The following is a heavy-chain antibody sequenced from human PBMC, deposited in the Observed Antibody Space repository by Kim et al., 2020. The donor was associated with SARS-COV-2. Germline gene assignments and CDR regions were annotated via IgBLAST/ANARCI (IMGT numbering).Heavy chain of an antibody. J-gene: IGHJ4*02. Sequence: YAQKFQGRVTMTRDPSISTAYMELSRLRSDDTAVYYCARGGSSWRHKFDYWGQGTLVTVSS. V-gene: IGHV1-2*02. CDR3: ARGGSSWRHKFDY. D-gene: IGHD6-13*01.